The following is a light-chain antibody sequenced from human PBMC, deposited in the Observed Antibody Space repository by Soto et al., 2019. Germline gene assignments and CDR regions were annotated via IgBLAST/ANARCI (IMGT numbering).Light chain of an antibody. CDR3: CSYAGSYTFAV. Sequence: QSVLTQPRSVSGSPGQSVTISCTGTSSDVGGYNYVSWYQQHPGKAPKLMIYDVSKRPSGVPDRFSGSKSGNTASLTIPGLQAEDEADYYCCSYAGSYTFAVFGGGTKVTVL. CDR1: SSDVGGYNY. J-gene: IGLJ2*01. CDR2: DVS. V-gene: IGLV2-11*01.